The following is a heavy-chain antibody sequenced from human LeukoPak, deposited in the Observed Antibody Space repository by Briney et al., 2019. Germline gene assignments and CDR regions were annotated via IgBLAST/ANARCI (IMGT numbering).Heavy chain of an antibody. D-gene: IGHD5-12*01. CDR1: GGSIRSDDSY. CDR3: ARDRWMKAGNIWLHYGMDV. V-gene: IGHV4-30-4*01. CDR2: MYYSGNT. Sequence: SETLSLTCSVSGGSIRSDDSYWTWIRQSPGKGLEWIGYMYYSGNTYHNPSLKSRVTISEDRSKSQISLRLASLTAADTAVYYCARDRWMKAGNIWLHYGMDVWGQGITVTVSS. J-gene: IGHJ6*02.